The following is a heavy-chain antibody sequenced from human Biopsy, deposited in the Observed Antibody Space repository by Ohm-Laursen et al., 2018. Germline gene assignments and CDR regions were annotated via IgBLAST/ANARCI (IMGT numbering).Heavy chain of an antibody. V-gene: IGHV1-69*13. CDR3: ATKLTGYFHH. CDR2: NIPILGTG. CDR1: GGTSSNYG. Sequence: SAKVSCNSPGGTSSNYGVNWVRQAPGQGPEWLGGNIPILGTGNYAQKFQDRVTVAADPSTSTATMELRSLRSDDTAVYYCATKLTGYFHHWGQGTLVIVSS. D-gene: IGHD3-9*01. J-gene: IGHJ1*01.